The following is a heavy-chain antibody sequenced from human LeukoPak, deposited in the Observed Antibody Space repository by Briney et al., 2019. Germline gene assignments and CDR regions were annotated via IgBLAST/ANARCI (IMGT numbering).Heavy chain of an antibody. CDR3: ARGGQYDILTGYYNPDYYYYGMDV. CDR1: GYTFTSYD. CDR2: MNPNSGNT. V-gene: IGHV1-8*01. D-gene: IGHD3-9*01. J-gene: IGHJ6*02. Sequence: ASVKVSCKASGYTFTSYDIYWVRQATGQGLEWMGWMNPNSGNTGYAQKFQGRVTMTRNTSISTAYMELSSLRSEDTAVYYCARGGQYDILTGYYNPDYYYYGMDVWGQGTTVTVSS.